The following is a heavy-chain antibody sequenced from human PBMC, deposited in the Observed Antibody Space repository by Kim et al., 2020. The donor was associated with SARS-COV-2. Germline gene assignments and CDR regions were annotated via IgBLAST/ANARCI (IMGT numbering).Heavy chain of an antibody. V-gene: IGHV1-18*01. D-gene: IGHD4-4*01. J-gene: IGHJ4*02. CDR2: ISIHKGVT. Sequence: ASVKVSCKASGYTFSSYGVSWVRQAPGQGLEWMGWISIHKGVTNYAQKFQGRVTMTTDTSTSTAYMELRNLRSDDTAVYYCARDEAYRVDYWGQGTLGTGAS. CDR3: ARDEAYRVDY. CDR1: GYTFSSYG.